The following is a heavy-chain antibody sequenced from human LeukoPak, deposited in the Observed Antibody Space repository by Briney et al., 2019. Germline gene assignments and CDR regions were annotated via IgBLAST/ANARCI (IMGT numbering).Heavy chain of an antibody. D-gene: IGHD5-12*01. CDR3: ARVLRPNSYFDY. CDR2: INPNSGGT. Sequence: ASVKVSCKASGYTFTGYYIHWVRQAPGQGLEWMGWINPNSGGTNHPQKFQGRVTMTRDTSISTAYMELSRLRSDDTAVYYCARVLRPNSYFDYWGQGTLVTVSS. V-gene: IGHV1-2*02. J-gene: IGHJ4*02. CDR1: GYTFTGYY.